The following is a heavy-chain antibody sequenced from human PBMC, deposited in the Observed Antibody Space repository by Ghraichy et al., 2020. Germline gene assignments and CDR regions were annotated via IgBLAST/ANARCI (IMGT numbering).Heavy chain of an antibody. D-gene: IGHD6-6*01. V-gene: IGHV1-2*04. CDR2: INPNSGDT. J-gene: IGHJ4*02. CDR1: GSSFTDYC. Sequence: ASVKVSCKACGSSFTDYCIHLVRLAPGQRLEWMGWINPNSGDTKYTQKFQGWVTMTRDTSISTAYMELRRLSSYDTAVYYCARQSLATRPFDYWGQGTLVSVSS. CDR3: ARQSLATRPFDY.